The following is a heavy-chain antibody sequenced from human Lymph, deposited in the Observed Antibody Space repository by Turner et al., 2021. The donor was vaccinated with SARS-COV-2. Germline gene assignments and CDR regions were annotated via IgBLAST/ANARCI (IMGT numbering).Heavy chain of an antibody. D-gene: IGHD2-21*02. V-gene: IGHV4-59*01. CDR3: ARETVNNWVDP. CDR2: IYYRGST. J-gene: IGHJ5*02. Sequence: QVQLPESGPRLVTPLETLSLTCTVSGGSMNSNYWSWIRQPPGKRLEGIGYIYYRGSTNYNPSLKSRVTISVDTSKNQFSLKLTSVTAADTAIYYCARETVNNWVDPWGQGILVTVSS. CDR1: GGSMNSNY.